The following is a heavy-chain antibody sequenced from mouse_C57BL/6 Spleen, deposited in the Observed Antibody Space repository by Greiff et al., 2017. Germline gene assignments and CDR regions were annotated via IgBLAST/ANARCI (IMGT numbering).Heavy chain of an antibody. J-gene: IGHJ2*01. Sequence: VQLQQSGPVLVKPGASVKMSCEASGYTFTDYYMNWVKQSHGKSLEWIGVINPYNGGTSYNQKFKGKATLTVDKSSSTAYMELNSLTSEDSAVYYCASNGSYYSNSFDYWGQGTTLTVSS. CDR1: GYTFTDYY. V-gene: IGHV1-19*01. D-gene: IGHD2-5*01. CDR3: ASNGSYYSNSFDY. CDR2: INPYNGGT.